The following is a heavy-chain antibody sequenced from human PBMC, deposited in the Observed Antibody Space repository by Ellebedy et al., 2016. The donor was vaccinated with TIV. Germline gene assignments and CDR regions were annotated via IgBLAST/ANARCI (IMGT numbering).Heavy chain of an antibody. CDR2: INHSGST. CDR1: GGSFSGYY. CDR3: ARVIQLWLYWYFDL. Sequence: MPSETLSLTCAVYGGSFSGYYWSWIRQPPGKGLEWIGEINHSGSTNYNPSLKSRVTISVDTSKNQFSLKLSSVTAADTAVYYCARVIQLWLYWYFDLWGRGTLVTVSS. V-gene: IGHV4-34*01. D-gene: IGHD5-18*01. J-gene: IGHJ2*01.